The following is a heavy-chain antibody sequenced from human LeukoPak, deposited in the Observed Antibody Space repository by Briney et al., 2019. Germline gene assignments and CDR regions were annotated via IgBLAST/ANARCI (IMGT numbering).Heavy chain of an antibody. V-gene: IGHV4-4*07. CDR3: ARDVVSGSFDY. CDR2: IYSSGST. J-gene: IGHJ4*02. Sequence: SETLSLTCTVSGGSISSCHWNWIRQPAGKGLEWIGRIYSSGSTNYNPSLKSRVTISVDRSKNQFSLKLSSVTAADTAVYYCARDVVSGSFDYWGRGTLVTVSS. CDR1: GGSISSCH. D-gene: IGHD6-19*01.